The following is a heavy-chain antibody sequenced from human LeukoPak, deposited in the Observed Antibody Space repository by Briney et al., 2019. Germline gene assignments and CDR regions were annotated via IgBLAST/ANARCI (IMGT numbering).Heavy chain of an antibody. J-gene: IGHJ4*02. CDR1: GYSISSGYY. V-gene: IGHV4-38-2*02. Sequence: PSETLSLTCTVSGYSISSGYYWGWIRQPPGKGLEWIGSIYHSGSTYYNPSLKSRVTISVDTSKNQFSLKLSSVTAADTAVYYCARAASGLDSSGYYLEPDLDYWGQGTLVTVSS. CDR2: IYHSGST. CDR3: ARAASGLDSSGYYLEPDLDY. D-gene: IGHD3-22*01.